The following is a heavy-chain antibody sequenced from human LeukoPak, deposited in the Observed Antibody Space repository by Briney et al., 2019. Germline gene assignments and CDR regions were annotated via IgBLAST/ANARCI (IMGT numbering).Heavy chain of an antibody. CDR1: GFTFSNFA. V-gene: IGHV3-23*01. Sequence: GGSLRLSCAASGFTFSNFAMSWVRQTPGTGLAWLSAISPDGNYIYYADSVKGRFTTSRDNSKNTLYLQMTSLRVEDTAVYFCAKKAQYDGHYPLDYWGQGTLVTVSA. CDR2: ISPDGNYI. J-gene: IGHJ4*02. CDR3: AKKAQYDGHYPLDY. D-gene: IGHD4/OR15-4a*01.